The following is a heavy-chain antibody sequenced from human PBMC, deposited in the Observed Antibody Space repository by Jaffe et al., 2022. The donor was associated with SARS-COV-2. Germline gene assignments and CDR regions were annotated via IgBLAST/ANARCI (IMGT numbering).Heavy chain of an antibody. CDR1: GFTFASYA. D-gene: IGHD6-19*01. CDR2: VNTGGGVT. Sequence: EVQLLESGGGLVQPGGSLRLSCAASGFTFASYAMAWVRRAPGKGLEWVSVVNTGGGVTYYADSVKGRFTISRDNSRNTLYLQMSSLRAEDTAVYYCARRPPNDGSGWSRYFDFWGRGTLVTVSS. CDR3: ARRPPNDGSGWSRYFDF. J-gene: IGHJ4*02. V-gene: IGHV3-23*01.